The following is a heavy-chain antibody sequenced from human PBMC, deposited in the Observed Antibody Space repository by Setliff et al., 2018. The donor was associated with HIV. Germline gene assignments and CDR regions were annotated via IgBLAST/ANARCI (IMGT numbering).Heavy chain of an antibody. V-gene: IGHV4-61*10. D-gene: IGHD6-19*01. CDR3: AREVFSGWRIFDI. J-gene: IGHJ3*02. Sequence: SETLSLTCTVSGGSLTGGAYYWSWIRQPAGKGLEWLGYIYTSGNTNYKPSLKRRVTISVDTSKNQFSLKLRSVTAADTAVYYCAREVFSGWRIFDIWGHGTMVTV. CDR2: IYTSGNT. CDR1: GGSLTGGAYY.